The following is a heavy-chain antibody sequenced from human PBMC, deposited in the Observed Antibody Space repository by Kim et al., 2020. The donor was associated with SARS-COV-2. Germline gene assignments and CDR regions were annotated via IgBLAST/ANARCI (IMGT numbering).Heavy chain of an antibody. CDR2: ISYDGSNK. D-gene: IGHD6-19*01. Sequence: GGSLRLSCAASGFTFSSYAMHWVRQAPGKGLEWVAVISYDGSNKYYADSVKGRFTISRDNSKNTLYLQMNSLRAEDTAVYYCARDGSGWYVYYYYGMDVWGQGSTVTVSS. CDR3: ARDGSGWYVYYYYGMDV. V-gene: IGHV3-30-3*01. J-gene: IGHJ6*02. CDR1: GFTFSSYA.